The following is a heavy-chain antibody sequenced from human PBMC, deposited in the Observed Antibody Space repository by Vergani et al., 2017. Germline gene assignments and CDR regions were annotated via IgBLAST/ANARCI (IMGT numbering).Heavy chain of an antibody. CDR3: AYDSSLVPIYDSSGYSPYYFDY. D-gene: IGHD3-22*01. CDR1: GGTFSSYA. V-gene: IGHV1-69*01. J-gene: IGHJ4*02. Sequence: QVQLVQSGAEVKKPGSSVKVSCKASGGTFSSYAISWVRQAPGQGLEWMGGIIPIFGTANYAQKFQGRVMITADESTSTAYMELSSLRSEDTAVYYCAYDSSLVPIYDSSGYSPYYFDYWGQGTLVTVSS. CDR2: IIPIFGTA.